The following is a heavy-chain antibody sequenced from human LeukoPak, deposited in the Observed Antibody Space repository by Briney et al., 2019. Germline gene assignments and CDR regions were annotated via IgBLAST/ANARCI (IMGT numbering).Heavy chain of an antibody. CDR2: ISGSGGST. V-gene: IGHV3-23*01. J-gene: IGHJ3*02. D-gene: IGHD6-13*01. CDR1: GFTFSSYG. Sequence: GGTLRLSCAASGFTFSSYGMSWVRQAPGKGLEWVSAISGSGGSTYYADSVKGRFAISRDNSKNTLYLQMNSLRAEDTAVYYCAKDRGSSWHRHDAFDIWGQGTMVTVSS. CDR3: AKDRGSSWHRHDAFDI.